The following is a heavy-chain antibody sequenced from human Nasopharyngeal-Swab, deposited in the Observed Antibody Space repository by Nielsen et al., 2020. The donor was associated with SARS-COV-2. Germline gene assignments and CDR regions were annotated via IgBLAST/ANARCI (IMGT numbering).Heavy chain of an antibody. CDR3: ARGTSNYYDSSGTIGY. Sequence: PGKGLEWIGEINHSGSTNYNPSLKSRVTISVDTSKNQFSLKLSSVTAADTAVYYCARGTSNYYDSSGTIGYWGQGTLVTVSS. CDR2: INHSGST. J-gene: IGHJ4*02. V-gene: IGHV4-34*01. D-gene: IGHD3-22*01.